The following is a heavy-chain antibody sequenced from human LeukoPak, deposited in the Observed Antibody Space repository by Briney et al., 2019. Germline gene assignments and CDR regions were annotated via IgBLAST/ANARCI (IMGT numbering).Heavy chain of an antibody. D-gene: IGHD3-10*01. V-gene: IGHV3-48*01. CDR2: ISSSSSTI. Sequence: QPGGSLRLSCAASGFTFSSYSMNWVRQAPGKGLEWVSYISSSSSTIYYADSVKGRFTISRDNAKNSLYLQMNSLRAEDTAVYYCASTRTYHYGSGSYFGWFDPWGQGTLVTVSS. CDR3: ASTRTYHYGSGSYFGWFDP. CDR1: GFTFSSYS. J-gene: IGHJ5*02.